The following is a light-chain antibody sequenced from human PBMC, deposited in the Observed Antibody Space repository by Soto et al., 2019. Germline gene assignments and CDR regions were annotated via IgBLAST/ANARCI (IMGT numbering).Light chain of an antibody. Sequence: HSVLTQPASVSGSPGQSITISCTGTSTEVGSYNYVCWFQQYPGKAPKLILYDVANRPSGVSNRFSGSKSGTTASLTISGLQPEDEADYYCSSYTTRVTLGVRFGGGTQLTVL. CDR2: DVA. V-gene: IGLV2-14*03. CDR1: STEVGSYNY. J-gene: IGLJ2*01. CDR3: SSYTTRVTLGVR.